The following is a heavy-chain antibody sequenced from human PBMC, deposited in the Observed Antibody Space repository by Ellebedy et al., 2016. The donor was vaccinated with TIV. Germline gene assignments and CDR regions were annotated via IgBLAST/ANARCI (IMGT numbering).Heavy chain of an antibody. J-gene: IGHJ3*01. V-gene: IGHV3-11*01. D-gene: IGHD5-18*01. CDR1: GFTLSDYY. CDR2: ISSSGSNI. CDR3: AKGRGYSDAFDS. Sequence: GESLKISXAASGFTLSDYYMSWIRQAPGKGLEWLSYISSSGSNIYYADSVKGRFTISRDNSKNTLYLQMNGLRAEDTAIYSCAKGRGYSDAFDSWGQGTMVTVS.